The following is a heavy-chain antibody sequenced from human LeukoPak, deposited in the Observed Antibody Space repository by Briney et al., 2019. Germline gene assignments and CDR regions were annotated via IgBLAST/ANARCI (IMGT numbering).Heavy chain of an antibody. V-gene: IGHV3-23*01. CDR1: GFTFSSFA. CDR3: ARAADSSGYYDY. Sequence: GGSLRLSCAASGFTFSSFAMTWVRQAPGKGLEWVSGFDGNGPNTYYADSVKGRFTISRDNAKNTLYLRMNSLRAEDTAVYYCARAADSSGYYDYWGQGTLVTVSS. J-gene: IGHJ4*02. D-gene: IGHD3-22*01. CDR2: FDGNGPNT.